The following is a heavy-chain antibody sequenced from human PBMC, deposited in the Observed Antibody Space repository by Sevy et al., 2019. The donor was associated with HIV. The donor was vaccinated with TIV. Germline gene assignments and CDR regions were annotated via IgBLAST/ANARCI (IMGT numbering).Heavy chain of an antibody. D-gene: IGHD2-2*02. CDR3: ARRLYSGAEIPPFDL. CDR2: IYYSGST. Sequence: SETLSLTCTVSGGSISSYYWNWIRQSPGKGLEWIGYIYYSGSTNYNPSLKSRVTISIDTSKNQFSLNLTSVRAADTAVYFCARRLYSGAEIPPFDLWGQGTMVTVSS. V-gene: IGHV4-59*01. CDR1: GGSISSYY. J-gene: IGHJ3*01.